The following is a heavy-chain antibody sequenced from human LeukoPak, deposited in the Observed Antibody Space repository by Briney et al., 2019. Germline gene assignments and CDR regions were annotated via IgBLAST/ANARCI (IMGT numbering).Heavy chain of an antibody. CDR3: ARVLHSGRSDY. V-gene: IGHV4-59*02. Sequence: SETLSLTCTVSGGSVSPYYWSWIRQPPGKGLEWIGYIHYSGSTKYNPSLKSRVTISVDTSQNQFSLKLSSMTAADTAVYYCARVLHSGRSDYWGQGSLVTVSS. CDR2: IHYSGST. CDR1: GGSVSPYY. D-gene: IGHD3-10*01. J-gene: IGHJ4*02.